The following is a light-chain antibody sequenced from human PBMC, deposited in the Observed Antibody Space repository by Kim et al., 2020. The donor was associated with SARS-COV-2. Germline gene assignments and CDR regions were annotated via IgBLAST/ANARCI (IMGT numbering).Light chain of an antibody. CDR3: QQTYGTPWT. Sequence: ASVGDRVTISCRASQAITLYLNWYQQKPGKAPKLLVSSASTLQSGVPSRFSGIGFGTEFTLTISSLQPDDFATYYCQQTYGTPWTFGQGTKVDIK. CDR2: SAS. J-gene: IGKJ1*01. CDR1: QAITLY. V-gene: IGKV1-39*01.